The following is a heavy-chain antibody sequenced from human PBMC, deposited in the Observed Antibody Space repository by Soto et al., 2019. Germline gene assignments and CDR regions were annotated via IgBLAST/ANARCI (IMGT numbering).Heavy chain of an antibody. CDR3: ARDPLEHRYNWFDP. J-gene: IGHJ5*02. CDR2: IYYSGST. CDR1: GGSISSGGYY. Sequence: SETLSLTCTVSGGSISSGGYYWSWIRQHPGKGLEWIGYIYYSGSTYYNPSLKSRVTVSVDTSKNQFSLKLSSVTAADTAVYYCARDPLEHRYNWFDPWGQGTPVTVSS. D-gene: IGHD1-1*01. V-gene: IGHV4-31*03.